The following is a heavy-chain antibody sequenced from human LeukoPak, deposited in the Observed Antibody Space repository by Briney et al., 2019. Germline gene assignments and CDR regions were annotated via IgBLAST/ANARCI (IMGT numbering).Heavy chain of an antibody. J-gene: IGHJ3*02. CDR1: GYSFTRYG. Sequence: ASVRVSCKPSGYSFTRYGIQWVRQAPGQGLEWMGCISPYDGNVKYAQKLQGRVTMTTDTSTRTAYMELRSLRPDDTAVYYCATFAWSSSGFYYHDAFDNWGQGTMVAVSS. D-gene: IGHD3-22*01. CDR3: ATFAWSSSGFYYHDAFDN. CDR2: ISPYDGNV. V-gene: IGHV1-18*01.